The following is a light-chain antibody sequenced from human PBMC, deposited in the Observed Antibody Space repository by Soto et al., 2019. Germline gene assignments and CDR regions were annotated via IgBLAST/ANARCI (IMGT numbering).Light chain of an antibody. CDR3: QHYDIWPLT. J-gene: IGKJ4*01. CDR1: QSVRSN. Sequence: ETVMTQSPATLSVSPGERATLSCRASQSVRSNLAWHQQKPGQAPRLLIYAASTRATGVPARFSGSGSGTEFTLTISDLQSEDFAVYFCQHYDIWPLTFGGGTKVEIK. CDR2: AAS. V-gene: IGKV3-15*01.